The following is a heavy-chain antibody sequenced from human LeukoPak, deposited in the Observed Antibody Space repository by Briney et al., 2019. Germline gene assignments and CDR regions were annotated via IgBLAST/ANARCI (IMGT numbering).Heavy chain of an antibody. CDR2: ISYDGSNK. CDR3: ARCYGSGSYYNGRIAY. J-gene: IGHJ4*02. D-gene: IGHD3-10*01. V-gene: IGHV3-30*04. CDR1: GFTFSSYA. Sequence: PGRSLRLSCAASGFTFSSYAMHWVRQAPGKGLEWVAVISYDGSNKYYADSVKGRFTISRDNSKNTLYLQTNSLRAEDTAVYYCARCYGSGSYYNGRIAYWGPGTLVTVSS.